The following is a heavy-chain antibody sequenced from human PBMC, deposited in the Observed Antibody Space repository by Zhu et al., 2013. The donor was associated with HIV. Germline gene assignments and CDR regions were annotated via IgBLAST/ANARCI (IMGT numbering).Heavy chain of an antibody. J-gene: IGHJ5*02. V-gene: IGHV3-7*02. CDR3: TRLVGGWFPLPTGGDP. D-gene: IGHD6-19*01. CDR1: GFIFRNYW. CDR2: IKGDGSGK. Sequence: EVQLVESGGGLVQPGGSLRLSCAASGFIFRNYWMSWVRQAPGKGLEWVANIKGDGSGKYYMDSVKGRFTISRDNAQSSLHLQMNSLRAEDTAVYYCTRLVGGWFPLPTGGDPWGPGEPWSPSPQ.